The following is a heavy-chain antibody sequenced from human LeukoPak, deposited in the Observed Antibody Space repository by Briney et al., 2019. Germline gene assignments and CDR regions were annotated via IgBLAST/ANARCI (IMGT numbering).Heavy chain of an antibody. J-gene: IGHJ3*02. CDR3: ARPYGGNSGDAFDI. Sequence: PSETLSLTCTVSGGSISSSSYYWGWIRQPPGKGLEWIGSIYYSGSTYYNPSLKSRVTISVGTSKNQFSLKLSSVTAADTAVYYCARPYGGNSGDAFDIWGQGTMVTVSS. CDR1: GGSISSSSYY. V-gene: IGHV4-39*01. CDR2: IYYSGST. D-gene: IGHD4-23*01.